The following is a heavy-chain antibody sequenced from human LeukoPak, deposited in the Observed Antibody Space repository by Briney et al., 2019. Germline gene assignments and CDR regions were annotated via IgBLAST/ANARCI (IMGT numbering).Heavy chain of an antibody. D-gene: IGHD3-9*01. CDR1: GGSISSSDDY. Sequence: SETLSLTCTVSGGSISSSDDYWGWIRQPPGKGLEWIGTIYYSGNTYDTPSLKSRLTISVDTSKNPFSLKLRSVTAADTAVYYCARHPSKYDILTGYYIAPPYYWGQGTLVTVSS. CDR3: ARHPSKYDILTGYYIAPPYY. V-gene: IGHV4-39*01. CDR2: IYYSGNT. J-gene: IGHJ4*02.